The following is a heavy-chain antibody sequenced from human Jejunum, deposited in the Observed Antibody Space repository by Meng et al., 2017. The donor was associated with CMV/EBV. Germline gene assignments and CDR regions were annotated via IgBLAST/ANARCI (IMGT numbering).Heavy chain of an antibody. CDR1: GYTFAIYG. V-gene: IGHV1-3*01. CDR2: VNPGNEKT. Sequence: KVSCKASGYTFAIYGIHWVRQAPGQRLEWMGWVNPGNEKTKYSKEFQGRVTITRETSATTVHMELSSLRSDDTAIYYCVRVAGWRFDNWGQGTLVTVSS. CDR3: VRVAGWRFDN. J-gene: IGHJ4*02. D-gene: IGHD5-24*01.